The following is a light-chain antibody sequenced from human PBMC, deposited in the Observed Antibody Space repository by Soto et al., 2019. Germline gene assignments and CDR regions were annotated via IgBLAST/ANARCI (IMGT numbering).Light chain of an antibody. V-gene: IGKV1-33*01. CDR2: DAS. CDR1: QSISSY. Sequence: DIEMTQSPGSMSLSXWDRVTIYCRASQSISSYLNWYQQKPGKAPKLLIYDASNLETGVPSRFSGSGSGTDFTFTISSLQPEDIATYYCQQYDNLPTFGQGTRLEIK. CDR3: QQYDNLPT. J-gene: IGKJ5*01.